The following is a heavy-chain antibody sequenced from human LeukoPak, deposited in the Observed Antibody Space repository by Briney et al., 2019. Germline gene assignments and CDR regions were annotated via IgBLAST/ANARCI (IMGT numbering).Heavy chain of an antibody. D-gene: IGHD3-22*01. CDR3: ARDSRHYYDSSGDPQYYYYYMDV. CDR2: IIPIFGTG. V-gene: IGHV1-69*06. J-gene: IGHJ6*03. CDR1: GYTFTTFD. Sequence: SVKVSCKASGYTFTTFDINWVRQATGQGLEWMGGIIPIFGTGNYAQKFQGRVTITADRSTSTAYMELTSLRCDDTAVYYCARDSRHYYDSSGDPQYYYYYMDVWGKGTTVTVSS.